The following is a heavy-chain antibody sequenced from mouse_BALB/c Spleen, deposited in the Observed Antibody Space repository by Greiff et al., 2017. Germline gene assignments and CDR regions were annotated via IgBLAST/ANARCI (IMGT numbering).Heavy chain of an antibody. V-gene: IGHV5-17*02. CDR2: ISSGSSTI. J-gene: IGHJ4*01. CDR1: GFTFSSFG. CDR3: ARLPYYYAMDY. Sequence: EVHLVESGGGLVQPGGSRKLSCAASGFTFSSFGMHWVRQAPEKGLEWVAYISSGSSTIYYADTVKGRFTISRDNPKNTLFLQMTSLRSEDTAMYYCARLPYYYAMDYWGQGTSVTVSS.